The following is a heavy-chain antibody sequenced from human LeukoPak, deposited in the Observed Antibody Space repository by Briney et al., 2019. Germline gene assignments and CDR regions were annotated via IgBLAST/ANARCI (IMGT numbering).Heavy chain of an antibody. V-gene: IGHV4-59*01. D-gene: IGHD1-26*01. CDR2: VYYSGKT. CDR1: RGSISSDY. Sequence: SETLSLTCTVSRGSISSDYWTWIRQPPGKGLEWIGDVYYSGKTRCNPSLKSRLTISLDTSKRQFSLKLSSVTAADTAMYYCTRDVGAGGFDNWGQGTLVAVSS. J-gene: IGHJ4*02. CDR3: TRDVGAGGFDN.